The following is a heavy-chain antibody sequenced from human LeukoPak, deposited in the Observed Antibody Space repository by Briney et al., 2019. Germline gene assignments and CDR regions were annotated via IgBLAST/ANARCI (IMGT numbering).Heavy chain of an antibody. D-gene: IGHD3-3*01. Sequence: SETQSLTCTVSGGSISSISYYWGWIRQPPGKGLEWIGGIYYSGSTYYNPSLKSRVTISVDTSKNQFSLKLSSVTAADTAVYYCARQGYYDFWSGQHDYWGQGTLVTVSS. CDR3: ARQGYYDFWSGQHDY. J-gene: IGHJ4*02. V-gene: IGHV4-39*01. CDR2: IYYSGST. CDR1: GGSISSISYY.